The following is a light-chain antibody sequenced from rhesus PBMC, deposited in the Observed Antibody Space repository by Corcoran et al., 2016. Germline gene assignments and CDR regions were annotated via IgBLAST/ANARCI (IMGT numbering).Light chain of an antibody. J-gene: IGKJ1*01. Sequence: DIQMTQSPSSLSASIGDTVTITCRASQSISSWLDWYQQKPGKAPKLLIYKASSLQSGVPSRFSGSGSGTDLTLTISSLQPEDFATYYCLHYSSSPPTFGQGTKVEIK. V-gene: IGKV1-22*01. CDR1: QSISSW. CDR3: LHYSSSPPT. CDR2: KAS.